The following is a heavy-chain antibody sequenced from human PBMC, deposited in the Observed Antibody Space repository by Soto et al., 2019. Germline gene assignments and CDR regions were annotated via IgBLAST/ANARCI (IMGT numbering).Heavy chain of an antibody. Sequence: SETLSLTCTVSGGSISNYYCSWIRQTPGKGLEYIGFIYNSGTTNYHPSLKSRVTISIDTSKSQFYLKLTSVTAADTAIYYCAREGNLGRWLQPLDFWGQGTLVTVS. J-gene: IGHJ4*02. CDR3: AREGNLGRWLQPLDF. V-gene: IGHV4-59*13. CDR1: GGSISNYY. D-gene: IGHD5-12*01. CDR2: IYNSGTT.